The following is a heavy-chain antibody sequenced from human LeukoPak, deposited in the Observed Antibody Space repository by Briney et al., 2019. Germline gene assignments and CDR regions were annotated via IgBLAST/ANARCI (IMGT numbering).Heavy chain of an antibody. D-gene: IGHD3-10*01. Sequence: ASVKVSCKASGYTFTSYGISWVRQAPGQGLEWMGWISAYNGNTNYAQKLQGRVTMTTDTSTSTAYMELRSPRSDDTAVYYCARDGYITMVRGVIRSDAFDIWGQGTMVTVSS. CDR1: GYTFTSYG. CDR3: ARDGYITMVRGVIRSDAFDI. J-gene: IGHJ3*02. V-gene: IGHV1-18*01. CDR2: ISAYNGNT.